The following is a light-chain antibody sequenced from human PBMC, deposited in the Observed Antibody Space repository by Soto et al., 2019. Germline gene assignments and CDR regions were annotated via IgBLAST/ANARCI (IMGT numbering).Light chain of an antibody. CDR1: QSISSSY. CDR2: AAS. CDR3: QRYGSSSYT. J-gene: IGKJ2*01. Sequence: EIVLTQSPGTLSLSPGERATLSCRASQSISSSYLAWYQQKPGQAPRLLIYAASSRATGIPDRFSGSGSGTDFTLSISRLEPEGFAVYYCQRYGSSSYTFGQGTQLEIK. V-gene: IGKV3-20*01.